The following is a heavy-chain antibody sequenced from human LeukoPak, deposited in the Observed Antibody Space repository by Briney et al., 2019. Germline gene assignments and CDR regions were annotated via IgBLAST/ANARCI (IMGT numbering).Heavy chain of an antibody. J-gene: IGHJ5*02. CDR3: ARGRGMATIGWFDP. V-gene: IGHV1-8*01. Sequence: ASVKVSCKASGYTFTSSDINWVRQATGQGLEWMGWMNPNSGNTGYAQKFQGRVTMTKNTSISTAYMEVSSLRSEDTAVYYCARGRGMATIGWFDPWGQGTLVTVSS. CDR2: MNPNSGNT. CDR1: GYTFTSSD. D-gene: IGHD5-24*01.